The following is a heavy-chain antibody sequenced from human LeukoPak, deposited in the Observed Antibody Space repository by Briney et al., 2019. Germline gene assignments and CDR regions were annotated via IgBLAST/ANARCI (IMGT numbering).Heavy chain of an antibody. D-gene: IGHD3-3*01. V-gene: IGHV1-69*04. CDR3: ARTVRGTIFGVVIPYGMDV. CDR1: GGTFSSYA. Sequence: SVKVSCKASGGTFSSYAISWVRQAPGQGLEWMGRTIPILGIADYAQKFQGRVTITADKSTSTAYMELSSLRSEDTAVYYCARTVRGTIFGVVIPYGMDVWGQGTTVTVSS. CDR2: TIPILGIA. J-gene: IGHJ6*02.